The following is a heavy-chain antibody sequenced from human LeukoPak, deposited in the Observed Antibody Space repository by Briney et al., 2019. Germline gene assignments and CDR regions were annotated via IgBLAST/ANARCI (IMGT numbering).Heavy chain of an antibody. J-gene: IGHJ6*03. CDR3: AKGGVPYYYYMDV. CDR1: GFTFSGRW. V-gene: IGHV3-43D*03. Sequence: GGSLRLSCAASGFTFSGRWMSWVRQAPGKGLEWVSLISWDGGSTYYADSVKGRFTISRDNSKNSLYLQMNSLRAEDTALYYCAKGGVPYYYYMDVWGKGTTVTVSS. D-gene: IGHD3-3*01. CDR2: ISWDGGST.